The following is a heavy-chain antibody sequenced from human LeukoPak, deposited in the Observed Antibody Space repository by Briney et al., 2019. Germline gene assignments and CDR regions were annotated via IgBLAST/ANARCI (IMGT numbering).Heavy chain of an antibody. Sequence: ASVKVSCKASGGTFSSYAISWVRQAPGQGLEWMGGIIPIFGTANYAQKFQGRVTITTDESTSTAYMELSSLRSEDTAVYYCASLIVGATRYFDYWGQGTLVTVSS. V-gene: IGHV1-69*05. CDR3: ASLIVGATRYFDY. CDR1: GGTFSSYA. CDR2: IIPIFGTA. J-gene: IGHJ4*02. D-gene: IGHD1-26*01.